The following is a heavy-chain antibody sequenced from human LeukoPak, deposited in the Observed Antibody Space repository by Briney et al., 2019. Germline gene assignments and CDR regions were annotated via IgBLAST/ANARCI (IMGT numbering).Heavy chain of an antibody. V-gene: IGHV3-7*01. CDR1: GFTFSHYA. D-gene: IGHD3-3*01. CDR3: ARAAPSYYDFWSGYNPDY. Sequence: GGSLRLSCAASGFTFSHYAMHWVRQAPGKGLEWVANIRQDGSEKYYVDSVKGRFTISRDNAKNSLYLQMNSLRAEDTAVYYCARAAPSYYDFWSGYNPDYWGQGTLVTVSS. J-gene: IGHJ4*02. CDR2: IRQDGSEK.